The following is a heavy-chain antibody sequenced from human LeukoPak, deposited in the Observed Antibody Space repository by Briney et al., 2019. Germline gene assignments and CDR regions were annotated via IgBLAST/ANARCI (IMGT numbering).Heavy chain of an antibody. D-gene: IGHD6-6*01. CDR3: ARPTRIAARPLAY. Sequence: GGSLRLSCAASGFTFSSYSMNWVRQAPGKGLEWVSSISSSSSYIYYADSVKGRFTISRDNAKNSLYLQMNSLRAEDTAVYYCARPTRIAARPLAYWGQGTLVTVSS. J-gene: IGHJ4*02. CDR2: ISSSSSYI. V-gene: IGHV3-21*01. CDR1: GFTFSSYS.